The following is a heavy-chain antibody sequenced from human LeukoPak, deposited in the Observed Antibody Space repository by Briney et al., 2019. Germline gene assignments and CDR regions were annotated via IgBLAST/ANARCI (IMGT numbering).Heavy chain of an antibody. CDR1: GFTFSNSG. J-gene: IGHJ3*02. CDR3: AKRQGLGYCSSTSCPDAFDI. Sequence: GGSLRLSCAASGFTFSNSGMSWVRQAPGKGLEWVAAISASGASTYYADSVKGRFTISRDNSKNTLYLQMNSLRAGDTAVYYCAKRQGLGYCSSTSCPDAFDIWGQGTMVTVSS. V-gene: IGHV3-23*01. D-gene: IGHD2-2*01. CDR2: ISASGAST.